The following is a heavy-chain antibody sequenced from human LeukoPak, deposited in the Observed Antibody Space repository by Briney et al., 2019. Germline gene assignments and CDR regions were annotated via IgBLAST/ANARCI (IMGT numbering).Heavy chain of an antibody. Sequence: GGSLRLSCAASGFTFSSYSMNWVRQAPGKGLEWVSSISHTSTYIYYADSVKGRFTISRDNAKNSLYLQLNSLRAEDTAVYYCAREGPRAFDIWGQGTMVTVSS. CDR2: ISHTSTYI. CDR1: GFTFSSYS. CDR3: AREGPRAFDI. J-gene: IGHJ3*02. V-gene: IGHV3-21*01.